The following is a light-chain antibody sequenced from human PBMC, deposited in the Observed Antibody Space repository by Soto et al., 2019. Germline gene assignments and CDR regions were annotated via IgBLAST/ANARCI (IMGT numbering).Light chain of an antibody. J-gene: IGLJ1*01. CDR2: DVS. Sequence: QSALTQPASVSGSPGQSITISCTGTSSDVGGYNYVSWYQHHPGKAPKLMIYDVSNRPSGVSIRFSGSKSDNTASLTISWLQPEDEADYHCSSYTTSNTRQIVFGTGTKVTVL. CDR3: SSYTTSNTRQIV. CDR1: SSDVGGYNY. V-gene: IGLV2-14*03.